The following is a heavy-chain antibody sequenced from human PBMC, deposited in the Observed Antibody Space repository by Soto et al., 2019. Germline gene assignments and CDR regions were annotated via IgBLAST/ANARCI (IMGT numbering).Heavy chain of an antibody. CDR1: GGSFSGYY. CDR3: ARRGIGSYYVDY. D-gene: IGHD1-26*01. Sequence: QVQLQQWGAGLLKPSETLSLTCAVYGGSFSGYYWSWIRQPPGKGLEWIGEINHSGSTNYNPSLKSRVTISLDTSKNQFSLRLNSMTAAVTAVYYCARRGIGSYYVDYWGQGTLVTVSS. J-gene: IGHJ4*02. V-gene: IGHV4-34*01. CDR2: INHSGST.